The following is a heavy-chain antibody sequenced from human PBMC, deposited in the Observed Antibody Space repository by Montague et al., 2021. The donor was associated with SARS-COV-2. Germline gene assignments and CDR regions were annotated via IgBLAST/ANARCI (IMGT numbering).Heavy chain of an antibody. CDR3: SRLRFLEWFLWFSLSYMDV. CDR1: GGSISSYY. Sequence: SETLSLTCTVSGGSISSYYWSWIRQPPGKGLEWIGYIYYSGSTNYNPSLKSRVTISVDTSKNQFSLKLSSVTAADTAVYYCSRLRFLEWFLWFSLSYMDVWGKGTTVTVSS. D-gene: IGHD3-3*01. J-gene: IGHJ6*03. V-gene: IGHV4-59*12. CDR2: IYYSGST.